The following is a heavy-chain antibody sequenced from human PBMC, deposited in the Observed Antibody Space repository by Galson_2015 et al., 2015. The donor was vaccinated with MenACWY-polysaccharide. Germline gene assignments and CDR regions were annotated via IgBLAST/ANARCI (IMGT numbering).Heavy chain of an antibody. CDR2: VSYSGSA. CDR1: GGSISRSSHY. Sequence: SEPLSLTCTVSGGSISRSSHYWGWIRQPPGKGLEWIGTVSYSGSAYYNASLKSRVAISVDTSNNQFSLKLTSVTAADTAIYYCASAGRTTIVVVGYGWGFDYWGQGALVTVSS. D-gene: IGHD2-2*01. CDR3: ASAGRTTIVVVGYGWGFDY. J-gene: IGHJ4*02. V-gene: IGHV4-39*07.